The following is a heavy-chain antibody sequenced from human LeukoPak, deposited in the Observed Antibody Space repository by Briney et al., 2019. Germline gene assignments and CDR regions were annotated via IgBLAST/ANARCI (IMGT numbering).Heavy chain of an antibody. Sequence: AGGSLRLSCAASGFTFSSYAMNWVRQAPGKGLEWVSSIFDSGVPAYYADSVKGRFTISRDNAKNTVYVQMESLRAEDTAIYYCTKAVGGGRDAYDIWGQGTMVTVSS. CDR1: GFTFSSYA. V-gene: IGHV3-23*01. CDR2: IFDSGVPA. CDR3: TKAVGGGRDAYDI. D-gene: IGHD3-16*01. J-gene: IGHJ3*02.